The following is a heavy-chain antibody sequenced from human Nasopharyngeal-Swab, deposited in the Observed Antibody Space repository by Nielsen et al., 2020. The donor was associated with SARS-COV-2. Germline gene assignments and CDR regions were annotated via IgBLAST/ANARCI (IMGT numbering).Heavy chain of an antibody. CDR2: IYPGDSDT. CDR1: GYSFTSYW. Sequence: GGSLRLSCKGSGYSFTSYWIGWVRQMPGKGLEWMGIIYPGDSDTRYSPSFQGQVTISADKSISTAYLQWSSLKASDTAMYYCARQTIYGGNSHGAFDIWGQGTMVTVSS. CDR3: ARQTIYGGNSHGAFDI. D-gene: IGHD4-23*01. V-gene: IGHV5-51*01. J-gene: IGHJ3*02.